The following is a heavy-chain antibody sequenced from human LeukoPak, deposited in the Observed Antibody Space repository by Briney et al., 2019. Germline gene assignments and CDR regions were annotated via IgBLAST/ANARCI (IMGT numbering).Heavy chain of an antibody. D-gene: IGHD6-19*01. CDR1: GFTFGDYA. CDR2: IRSKVYGGTT. Sequence: GGSLRLSCTASGFTFGDYAMSWVRQAPGKGLEWVGFIRSKVYGGTTEYAASVKGRFTISRDDSKSIAYLQMNSLKTEDAAVYYCTRVTVADYFDYWGQGTLVTVSS. V-gene: IGHV3-49*04. J-gene: IGHJ4*02. CDR3: TRVTVADYFDY.